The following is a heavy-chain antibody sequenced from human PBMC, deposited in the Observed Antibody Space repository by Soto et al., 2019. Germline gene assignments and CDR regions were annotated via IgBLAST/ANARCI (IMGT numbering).Heavy chain of an antibody. Sequence: GGSLRLSCAASGFTFSGYLMSWVRQAPGKGLEWVANIKQDGGEKYYVDSVKGRFTISRDNAKNSLYLQMNSLRAEDTAVYYCARDNGILHGAFDIWGQGTMVTVSS. J-gene: IGHJ3*02. V-gene: IGHV3-7*01. CDR3: ARDNGILHGAFDI. CDR1: GFTFSGYL. D-gene: IGHD3-9*01. CDR2: IKQDGGEK.